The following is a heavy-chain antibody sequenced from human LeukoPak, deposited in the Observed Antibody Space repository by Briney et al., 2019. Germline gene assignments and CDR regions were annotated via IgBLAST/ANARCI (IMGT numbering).Heavy chain of an antibody. D-gene: IGHD2-15*01. CDR3: AKAPTGYCSGGSCYHFDY. J-gene: IGHJ4*02. V-gene: IGHV3-23*01. CDR2: SGGNT. Sequence: SGGNTYYADSVKGRFTISRDNSKNTLYLQMNSLRAEDTAVYYCAKAPTGYCSGGSCYHFDYWGQGTQVTVSS.